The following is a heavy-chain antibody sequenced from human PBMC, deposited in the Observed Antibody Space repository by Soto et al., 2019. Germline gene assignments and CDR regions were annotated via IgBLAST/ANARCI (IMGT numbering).Heavy chain of an antibody. J-gene: IGHJ4*02. D-gene: IGHD4-17*01. Sequence: PGGPLRLSCAASGFPLSSYGVHWVRQAPGKGLEWVAVISYDGSNKYYADSVKGRFTISRDNSKNTLYLQMNSLRAEDTAVYYCAKDLGLPQGQFDYWGQGTLVTVSS. V-gene: IGHV3-30*18. CDR1: GFPLSSYG. CDR3: AKDLGLPQGQFDY. CDR2: ISYDGSNK.